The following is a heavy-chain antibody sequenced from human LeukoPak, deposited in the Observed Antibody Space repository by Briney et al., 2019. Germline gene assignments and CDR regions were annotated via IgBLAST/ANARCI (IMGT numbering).Heavy chain of an antibody. V-gene: IGHV4-31*03. CDR2: IYYSGST. CDR1: GGSISSGGYY. D-gene: IGHD5-18*01. J-gene: IGHJ5*02. CDR3: AKGYSYGTGYNWFDP. Sequence: SETLSLTCTVSGGSISSGGYYWSWLRQHPGKGLEWIAYIYYSGSTYYNPSLKSRFTISVDTSKNQFSLKLSSVTAADTAVYYCAKGYSYGTGYNWFDPWGQGTLVTVSS.